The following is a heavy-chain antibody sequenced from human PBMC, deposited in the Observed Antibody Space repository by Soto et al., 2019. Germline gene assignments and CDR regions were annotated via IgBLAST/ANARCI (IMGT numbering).Heavy chain of an antibody. CDR2: IDPSDSYT. CDR1: GYSFTSYW. CDR3: ASPGAAAKVQYYYYGMDV. D-gene: IGHD6-13*01. Sequence: PGESLKISCKGSGYSFTSYWISWVRQMPGKGLEWMGRIDPSDSYTNCSPSFQGHVTISADKSISTAYLQWSSLKASDTAMYYCASPGAAAKVQYYYYGMDVWGQGATVTVSS. V-gene: IGHV5-10-1*01. J-gene: IGHJ6*02.